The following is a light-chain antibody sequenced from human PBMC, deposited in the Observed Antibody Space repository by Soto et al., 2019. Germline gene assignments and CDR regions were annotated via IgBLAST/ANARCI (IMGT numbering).Light chain of an antibody. Sequence: QSVLTQPASVSGSPGQSITISCTGTSSDVGGYNYVSWYQQHPGKAPKVMIYDVSNRPSGVSKRFSGSKSGNTASLTISGLQAEDEADYYCSSYTSSTTVVFGGGNKLTVL. CDR1: SSDVGGYNY. CDR2: DVS. CDR3: SSYTSSTTVV. J-gene: IGLJ2*01. V-gene: IGLV2-14*01.